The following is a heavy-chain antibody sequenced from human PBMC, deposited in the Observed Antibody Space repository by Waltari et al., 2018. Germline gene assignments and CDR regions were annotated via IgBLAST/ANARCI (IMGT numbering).Heavy chain of an antibody. CDR2: FDPEDGET. CDR3: ARRSCNGECYAPYVY. CDR1: GHSLSSLS. Sequence: QVYLVQSGAEVRKPGASVKVSCKVSGHSLSSLSMHWVRQTPGEGLEWMGGFDPEDGETIYARKFQGRVALTEDTSTDTAYMELSSLRPEDTAVYYCARRSCNGECYAPYVYWGQGTLVTVSS. V-gene: IGHV1-24*01. J-gene: IGHJ4*02. D-gene: IGHD2-8*01.